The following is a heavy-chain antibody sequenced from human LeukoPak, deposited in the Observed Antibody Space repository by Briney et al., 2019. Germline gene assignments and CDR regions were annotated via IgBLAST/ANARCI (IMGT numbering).Heavy chain of an antibody. D-gene: IGHD3-22*01. CDR1: GGTFSSYA. CDR3: ARCFYDSSGYYGMDV. Sequence: SVKVSCKASGGTFSSYAISWVRQAPGQGLEWMGGIVPIFGTANYAQKFQGRVTITADESTSTAYMELSSLRSEDTAVYYCARCFYDSSGYYGMDVWGQGTTVTVSS. CDR2: IVPIFGTA. J-gene: IGHJ6*02. V-gene: IGHV1-69*13.